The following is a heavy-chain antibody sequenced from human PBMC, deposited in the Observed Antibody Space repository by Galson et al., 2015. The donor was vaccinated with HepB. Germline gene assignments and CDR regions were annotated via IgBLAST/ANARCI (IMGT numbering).Heavy chain of an antibody. V-gene: IGHV3-48*01. J-gene: IGHJ4*02. D-gene: IGHD3-16*01. CDR1: GFTFSSYS. CDR2: ISSSSSTI. Sequence: SLRLSCAASGFTFSSYSMNWVRQAPGKGLEWVSYISSSSSTIYYADSVRGRFTISRDNAKNSLYLQMNSLRAEDTAVYYCARDPRSGLVWAYDYWGQGTLVTVSS. CDR3: ARDPRSGLVWAYDY.